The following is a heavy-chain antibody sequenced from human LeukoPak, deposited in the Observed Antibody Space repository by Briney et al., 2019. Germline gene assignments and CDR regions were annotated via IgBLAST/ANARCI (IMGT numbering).Heavy chain of an antibody. V-gene: IGHV4-59*01. CDR2: IYYSGST. CDR3: ASFHSGSYYGDWFDP. Sequence: SETLSLTCTVSGGSTSSYYWSWIRQPAGKGLEWIGYIYYSGSTNYNPSLKSRVTISVDTSKNQFSLKLSSVTAADTAVYYCASFHSGSYYGDWFDPWGQGTLVTVSS. J-gene: IGHJ5*02. D-gene: IGHD1-26*01. CDR1: GGSTSSYY.